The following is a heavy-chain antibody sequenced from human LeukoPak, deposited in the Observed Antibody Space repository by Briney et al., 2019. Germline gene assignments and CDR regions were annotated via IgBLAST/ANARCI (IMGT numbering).Heavy chain of an antibody. J-gene: IGHJ4*02. V-gene: IGHV4-59*08. CDR2: IYYSGST. CDR1: GGSISSYY. Sequence: ASETLSLTCTVSGGSISSYYWSWIRQPPGKGLEWIGYIYYSGSTNYNPSLKSRVTISVDTSKNQFSLKLSSVTAADTAVYYCARLCYDSSGHSSYFDYWGQGTLVTVSS. D-gene: IGHD3-22*01. CDR3: ARLCYDSSGHSSYFDY.